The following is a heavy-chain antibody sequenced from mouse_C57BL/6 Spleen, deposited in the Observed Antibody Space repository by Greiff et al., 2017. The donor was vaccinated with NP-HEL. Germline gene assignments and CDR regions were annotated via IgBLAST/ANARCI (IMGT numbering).Heavy chain of an antibody. D-gene: IGHD4-1*01. CDR2: ISYDGSN. CDR3: ARDNWDGAWFAY. V-gene: IGHV3-6*01. CDR1: GYSITSGYY. Sequence: DVKLQESGPGLVKPSQSLSLTCSVTGYSITSGYYWNWIRQFPGNKLEWMGYISYDGSNNYNPSLKNRISITRDTSKNQFFLKLNSVTTEDAATYYCARDNWDGAWFAYWGQGTLVTVSA. J-gene: IGHJ3*01.